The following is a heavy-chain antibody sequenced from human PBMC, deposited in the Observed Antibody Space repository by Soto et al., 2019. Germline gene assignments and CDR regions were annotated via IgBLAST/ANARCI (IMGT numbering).Heavy chain of an antibody. CDR3: VRRHVSATGIDWFDP. CDR2: INAANGDT. CDR1: RYGFASNG. D-gene: IGHD6-13*01. J-gene: IGHJ5*02. V-gene: IGHV1-3*01. Sequence: GPPAKVTCEECRYGFASNGSYWVHQAHGQRLEWMGWINAANGDTKYSPKFQGRVTITRDTSASTAYMELSSLRSEDTAVYYCVRRHVSATGIDWFDPWGQGTLVPVFS.